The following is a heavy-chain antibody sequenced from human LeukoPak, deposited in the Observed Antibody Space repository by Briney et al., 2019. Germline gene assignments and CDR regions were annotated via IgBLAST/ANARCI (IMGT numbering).Heavy chain of an antibody. D-gene: IGHD4-23*01. V-gene: IGHV4-34*01. J-gene: IGHJ4*02. CDR3: ARGLSGTVVRRPDY. Sequence: SETLSLTCAVYGGSFSGYYWSWIRQPPGKGLEWIGEINHSGSTNYNPSLKSRVTISVDTSKNQFPLKVRSVTAADTAVYYCARGLSGTVVRRPDYWGQGTLVTVSS. CDR2: INHSGST. CDR1: GGSFSGYY.